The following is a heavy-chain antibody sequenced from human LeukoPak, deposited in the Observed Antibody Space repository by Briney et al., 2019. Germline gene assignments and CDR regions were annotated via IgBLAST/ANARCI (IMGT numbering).Heavy chain of an antibody. CDR3: ARDFGSGWYEQFDY. CDR1: GYTFTSYG. Sequence: ASVKVSCKASGYTFTSYGISWVRQAPGQGLEWMGWISAYNGNTNYAQKLQGRVTMTTDTSTSTAYMELRSLRPDDTAVYYCARDFGSGWYEQFDYWGQGTLVTVSS. D-gene: IGHD6-19*01. V-gene: IGHV1-18*01. CDR2: ISAYNGNT. J-gene: IGHJ4*02.